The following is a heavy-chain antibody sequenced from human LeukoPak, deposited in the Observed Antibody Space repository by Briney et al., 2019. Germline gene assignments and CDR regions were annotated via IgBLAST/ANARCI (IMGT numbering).Heavy chain of an antibody. CDR3: ARGPDYYDTSGYYSVY. CDR1: GFTFSSYS. Sequence: GGSLRLSCAASGFTFSSYSMNWVRQAPGKGLEWVSSISSSSTYIYYADSVKGRFTISRDNAKNSLYLQMNSLRAEDTAVYYCARGPDYYDTSGYYSVYWGQGTLVTVSS. V-gene: IGHV3-21*01. J-gene: IGHJ4*02. D-gene: IGHD3-22*01. CDR2: ISSSSTYI.